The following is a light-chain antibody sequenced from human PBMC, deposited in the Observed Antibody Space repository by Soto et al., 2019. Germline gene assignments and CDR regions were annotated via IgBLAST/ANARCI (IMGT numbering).Light chain of an antibody. CDR2: EVS. Sequence: VVMTQPPLSLSVAHGQPASISCTSSQSLLHITGETFLFWYLQKPGQSPQLLIYEVSTRVSGVPDRFSGSGSGTDFTLEISRVETDDVGIYYCMQSTQLPPPFGQGTRLAIK. CDR3: MQSTQLPPP. V-gene: IGKV2D-29*02. J-gene: IGKJ5*01. CDR1: QSLLHITGETF.